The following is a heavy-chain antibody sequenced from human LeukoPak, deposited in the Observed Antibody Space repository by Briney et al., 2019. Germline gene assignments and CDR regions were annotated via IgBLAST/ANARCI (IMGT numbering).Heavy chain of an antibody. CDR2: IYHSGST. CDR1: GGSFSGYY. Sequence: SETLSLTCAVYGGSFSGYYWSWIRQPPGKGLEWIGSIYHSGSTYYNPSLKSRVTISVDTSKNQFSLKLSSVTAADTAVYYCARLGRYGGNSASDYWGQGTLVTVSS. CDR3: ARLGRYGGNSASDY. D-gene: IGHD4-23*01. V-gene: IGHV4-34*01. J-gene: IGHJ4*02.